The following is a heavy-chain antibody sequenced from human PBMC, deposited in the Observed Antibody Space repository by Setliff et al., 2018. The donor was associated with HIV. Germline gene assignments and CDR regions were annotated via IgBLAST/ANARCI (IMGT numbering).Heavy chain of an antibody. V-gene: IGHV1-8*02. CDR2: ASPNRRNT. CDR1: GYTFINYD. Sequence: ASVKVSCKASGYTFINYDINWVRQAAGQGLEWLGWASPNRRNTGYAQKFRGRLNMSRNSAINTVYMELSGLRSDDTAIYYCARMPATGSRGPDYYLYVWGKGTTVTVSS. D-gene: IGHD1-1*01. J-gene: IGHJ6*03. CDR3: ARMPATGSRGPDYYLYV.